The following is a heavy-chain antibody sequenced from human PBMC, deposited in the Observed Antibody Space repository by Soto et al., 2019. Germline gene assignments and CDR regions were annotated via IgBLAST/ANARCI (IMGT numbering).Heavy chain of an antibody. CDR1: GFTLSNYW. CDR3: ARYLNSCPSDY. Sequence: EVQLVESGGGLVQPGGSLRLSCAASGFTLSNYWMSWFRQAPGKGLEWVANINQDESAKHYMDAVKGRFTISRDNTKNYVFLQMSSLRAEDPAMYFCARYLNSCPSDYWGQGTLVSVSS. CDR2: INQDESAK. V-gene: IGHV3-7*01. J-gene: IGHJ4*02.